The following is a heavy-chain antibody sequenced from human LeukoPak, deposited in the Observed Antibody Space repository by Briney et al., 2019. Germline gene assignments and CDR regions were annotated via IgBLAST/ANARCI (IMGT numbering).Heavy chain of an antibody. J-gene: IGHJ4*02. V-gene: IGHV3-30*18. CDR2: ISYDGSNE. D-gene: IGHD2-2*01. CDR3: AKDADRYCSSTSCHSPFDY. Sequence: GGSLRLSCAASGFTFSSYGMHWVRQAPGKGLEWGAVISYDGSNEYYADSVKGRFTISRDNSKNTLYLQMNSLRAEDTAVYYCAKDADRYCSSTSCHSPFDYWGQGTLVTVSS. CDR1: GFTFSSYG.